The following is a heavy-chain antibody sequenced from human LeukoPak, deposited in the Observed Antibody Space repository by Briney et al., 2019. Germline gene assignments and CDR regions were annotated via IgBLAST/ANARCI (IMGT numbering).Heavy chain of an antibody. CDR1: GFTFSSYS. Sequence: PGGSLRLSCAASGFTFSSYSMNWVRQAPGKGLEWVSSISSSSTYIYYGAVKGRFTISRDNAKNSLYLQMNSLRAEDTALYYCARKVMGATDAFDIWGQGTMVTVSS. CDR3: ARKVMGATDAFDI. D-gene: IGHD1-26*01. V-gene: IGHV3-21*01. J-gene: IGHJ3*02. CDR2: ISSSSTYI.